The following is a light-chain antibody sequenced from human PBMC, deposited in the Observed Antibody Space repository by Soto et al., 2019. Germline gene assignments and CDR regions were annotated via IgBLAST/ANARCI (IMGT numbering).Light chain of an antibody. Sequence: DIQMTQSPSTLSASVEDRVTITCRASQSISSWLAWYQQKPGKAPKLLMYKASSLESGVPSTFSGSGSGTEFTLTISSLQPDDFATYYCQQYDIYPYTFGQGTKLES. J-gene: IGKJ2*01. CDR1: QSISSW. CDR2: KAS. CDR3: QQYDIYPYT. V-gene: IGKV1-5*03.